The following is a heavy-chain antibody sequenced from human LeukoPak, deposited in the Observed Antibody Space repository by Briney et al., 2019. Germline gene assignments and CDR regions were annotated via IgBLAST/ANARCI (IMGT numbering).Heavy chain of an antibody. CDR2: IYPSGST. J-gene: IGHJ4*02. Sequence: KTSETLSLTCAVSGGSISSGGYSWSWIRQPPGKGLEWIGYIYPSGSTYYTPSLNSRVTISVNRSKNQFSLRLSSVTAADTAVYYCARDSSGDYAVFEYWGQGTLVTVSS. D-gene: IGHD4-17*01. CDR3: ARDSSGDYAVFEY. V-gene: IGHV4-30-2*01. CDR1: GGSISSGGYS.